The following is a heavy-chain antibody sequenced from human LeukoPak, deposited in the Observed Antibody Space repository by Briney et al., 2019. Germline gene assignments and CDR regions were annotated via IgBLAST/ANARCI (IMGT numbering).Heavy chain of an antibody. D-gene: IGHD6-13*01. CDR2: IYHSGST. Sequence: SETLSLTCTVSGYSISSGSYWGWIRQPPGKGLEWVGSIYHSGSTYHNPSLKSRVTISVDTSKNQFSLKLRSVTAADTAVYYCARGVYGYSSSWNDYWGQGTLVTVSS. V-gene: IGHV4-38-2*02. CDR1: GYSISSGSY. CDR3: ARGVYGYSSSWNDY. J-gene: IGHJ4*02.